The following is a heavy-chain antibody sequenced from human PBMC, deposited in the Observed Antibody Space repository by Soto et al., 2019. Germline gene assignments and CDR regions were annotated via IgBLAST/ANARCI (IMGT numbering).Heavy chain of an antibody. Sequence: SETLSLTCTVSGGSISSSSYYWGWIRQPPGKGLEWIGSIYYSGSTYYNPSLKSRVTISVDTSKNQFSLKLSSVTAADTAVYYCARQIPHFDGGSCYPLLFASWGQGTLVTVSS. V-gene: IGHV4-39*01. CDR3: ARQIPHFDGGSCYPLLFAS. CDR1: GGSISSSSYY. D-gene: IGHD2-15*01. J-gene: IGHJ5*02. CDR2: IYYSGST.